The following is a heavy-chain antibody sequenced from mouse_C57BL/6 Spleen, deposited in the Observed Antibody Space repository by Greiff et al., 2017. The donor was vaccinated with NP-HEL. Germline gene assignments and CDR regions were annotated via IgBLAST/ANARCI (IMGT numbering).Heavy chain of an antibody. CDR3: ARGDYGYAVAY. J-gene: IGHJ3*01. CDR2: IYPSDSGT. D-gene: IGHD2-2*01. V-gene: IGHV1-61*01. Sequence: QVQLQQPGAELVRPGSSVKLSCKASGYTFTSYWMDWVKQRPGQGLEWIGNIYPSDSGTHYNQKFKDKATLTVDKSSSTAYMQLSSLTSEDSAVYYCARGDYGYAVAYWGQGTLVTVSA. CDR1: GYTFTSYW.